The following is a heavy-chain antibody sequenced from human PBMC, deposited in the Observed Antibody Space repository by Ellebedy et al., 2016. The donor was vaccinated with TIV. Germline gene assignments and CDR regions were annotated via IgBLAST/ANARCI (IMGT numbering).Heavy chain of an antibody. V-gene: IGHV3-23*01. CDR2: ICGTGST. D-gene: IGHD1-26*01. CDR3: AKGDGIPSFDY. J-gene: IGHJ4*02. CDR1: GFTFSSYT. Sequence: PGGSLRLSCAASGFTFSSYTMSWVRQAPGKGLEWVSSICGTGSTFNVDSVRGQFPISRDNTKNTLFLQMNSRRAEDTAVYYCAKGDGIPSFDYWGQGTLVTVSS.